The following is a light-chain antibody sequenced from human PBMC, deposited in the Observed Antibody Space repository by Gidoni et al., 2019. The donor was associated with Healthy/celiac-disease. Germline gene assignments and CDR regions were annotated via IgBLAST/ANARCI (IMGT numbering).Light chain of an antibody. CDR3: QQYNSYPWT. CDR2: KAS. Sequence: DIQMTQSPSTLSASVGDRVTITCRASQSISSGLAWFQQKPGKAPKLLIYKASSLESVVPSRFSCSGSGTEFTLTISRLHPDDFATYYCQQYNSYPWTFGQGTKVEIK. CDR1: QSISSG. J-gene: IGKJ1*01. V-gene: IGKV1-5*03.